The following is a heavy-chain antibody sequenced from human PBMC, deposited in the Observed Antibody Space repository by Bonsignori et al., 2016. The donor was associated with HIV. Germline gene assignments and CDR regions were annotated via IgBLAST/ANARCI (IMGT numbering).Heavy chain of an antibody. J-gene: IGHJ2*01. CDR2: INHSGST. Sequence: SETLSLTCAVYGGSFSGYYWSWIRQPPGKGLEWIGEINHSGSTNYNPSLKSRVTISVDTSKNQFSLKLSSVTAADTAVYYCARARVDYYDSSGYYTYPSHWYFDLWGRGTLVTVSS. CDR1: GGSFSGYY. D-gene: IGHD3-22*01. V-gene: IGHV4-34*01. CDR3: ARARVDYYDSSGYYTYPSHWYFDL.